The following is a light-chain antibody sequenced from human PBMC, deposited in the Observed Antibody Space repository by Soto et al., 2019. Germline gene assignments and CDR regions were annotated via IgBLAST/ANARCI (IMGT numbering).Light chain of an antibody. V-gene: IGLV2-14*01. CDR2: DVS. J-gene: IGLJ1*01. CDR3: SSYTSISTCV. Sequence: QSALAQPASVSGSPGQSITISCTGTSSDVGDYNYVSWYQQHPGKAPKLMIYDVSNRPSGVSNRFSGSKSGNTASLTISGLQAEDEADYYCSSYTSISTCVFGTGTKVTVL. CDR1: SSDVGDYNY.